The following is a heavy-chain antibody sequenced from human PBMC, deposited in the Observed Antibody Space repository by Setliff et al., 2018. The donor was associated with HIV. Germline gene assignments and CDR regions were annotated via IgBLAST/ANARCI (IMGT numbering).Heavy chain of an antibody. V-gene: IGHV1-69*05. CDR3: AWGTQRPIDS. Sequence: SVKVSCKASGDTFSNSALTWVRQAPGQGLEWMGGSIPLFGTVKYAQKFQGRVTITTDELMTTGFMELSSLTSEDTAMYFCAWGTQRPIDSWGQGTLVTVSS. D-gene: IGHD3-16*01. J-gene: IGHJ4*02. CDR2: SIPLFGTV. CDR1: GDTFSNSA.